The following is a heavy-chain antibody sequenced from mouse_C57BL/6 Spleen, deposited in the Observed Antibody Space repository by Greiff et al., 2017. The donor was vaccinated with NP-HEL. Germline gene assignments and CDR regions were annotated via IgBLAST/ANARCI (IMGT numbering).Heavy chain of an antibody. V-gene: IGHV5-4*03. Sequence: VMLVESGGGLVKPGGSLKLSCAASGFTFSSYAMSWVRQTPEKRLEWVATISDGGSYTYYPDNVKGRFTISRDNAKNNLYLQMSHLKSEDTAMYYCATNWDGDFDYWGQGTTLTVSS. CDR1: GFTFSSYA. D-gene: IGHD4-1*02. CDR2: ISDGGSYT. J-gene: IGHJ2*01. CDR3: ATNWDGDFDY.